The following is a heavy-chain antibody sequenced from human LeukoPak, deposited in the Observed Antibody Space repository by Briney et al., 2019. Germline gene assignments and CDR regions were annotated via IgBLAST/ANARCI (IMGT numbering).Heavy chain of an antibody. CDR1: GFTFSTNY. Sequence: GGSLRLSCAASGFTFSTNYMSWVRQAPGKGLEWVSVLYTGGNTYYTDSVKGRFTISRDSSKNTLYLQMNSLRAEDTAVYHCARDYPYYYDSSGYYSFDYWGQGTLVTVSS. J-gene: IGHJ4*02. D-gene: IGHD3-22*01. V-gene: IGHV3-66*01. CDR2: LYTGGNT. CDR3: ARDYPYYYDSSGYYSFDY.